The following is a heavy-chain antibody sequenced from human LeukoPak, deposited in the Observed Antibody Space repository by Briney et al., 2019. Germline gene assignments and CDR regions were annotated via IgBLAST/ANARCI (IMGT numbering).Heavy chain of an antibody. Sequence: GGSLRLSCAASGFTVSSNYMNWVRQAPGMGLEWASVIYSGGRTYYGDSVKGRFTISRDNSKNTLYLQMNSLRAEDTAVYYCARDNAPYTTTSSGLGLFDYWGQGTLVTVSS. J-gene: IGHJ4*02. D-gene: IGHD6-6*01. V-gene: IGHV3-53*01. CDR2: IYSGGRT. CDR3: ARDNAPYTTTSSGLGLFDY. CDR1: GFTVSSNY.